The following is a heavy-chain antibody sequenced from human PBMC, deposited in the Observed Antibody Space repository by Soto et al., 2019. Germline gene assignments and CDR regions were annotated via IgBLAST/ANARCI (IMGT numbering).Heavy chain of an antibody. CDR3: AKCPGIITLFAWYDS. CDR1: GFTFNSCA. J-gene: IGHJ5*01. V-gene: IGHV3-23*01. CDR2: ISGSGGNT. D-gene: IGHD3-9*01. Sequence: GGSLRLSCAVSGFTFNSCAMSWVRQAPGKGLEWVSSISGSGGNTYYADSVKGRFTVSRDNSNNTLYLQMNSLRAEDTAVYYCAKCPGIITLFAWYDSWGQGTLVTVSS.